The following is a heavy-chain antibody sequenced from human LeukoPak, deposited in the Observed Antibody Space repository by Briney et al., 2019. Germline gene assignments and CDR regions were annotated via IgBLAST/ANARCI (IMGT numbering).Heavy chain of an antibody. Sequence: GASVKVSCKASGGTFSSYAISWVRQAPGQGLEWMGVIIPIFGTANYAQKFQGRVTITADESTSTAYMELSSLRSEGTAVYYCAREDCSSTSCYATGWYFDLWGRGTLVTVSS. CDR1: GGTFSSYA. CDR3: AREDCSSTSCYATGWYFDL. V-gene: IGHV1-69*13. CDR2: IIPIFGTA. J-gene: IGHJ2*01. D-gene: IGHD2-2*01.